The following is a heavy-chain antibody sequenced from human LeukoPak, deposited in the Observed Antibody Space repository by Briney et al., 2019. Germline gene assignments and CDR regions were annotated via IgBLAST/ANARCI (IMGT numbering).Heavy chain of an antibody. D-gene: IGHD2-21*01. J-gene: IGHJ4*02. Sequence: ASVKVSCKASGYTFSSYGISWLRQAPGQGLEWMGWISTYNGNTNYAQKFQGRVTMTTDTSTSTLYMEVRSPRSDDTAVYYCARDHGHKSVDYWGQGTLVTVSS. CDR2: ISTYNGNT. CDR3: ARDHGHKSVDY. V-gene: IGHV1-18*01. CDR1: GYTFSSYG.